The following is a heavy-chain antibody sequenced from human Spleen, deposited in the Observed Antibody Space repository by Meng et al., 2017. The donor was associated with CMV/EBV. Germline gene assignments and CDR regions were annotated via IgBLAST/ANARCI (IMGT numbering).Heavy chain of an antibody. V-gene: IGHV3-21*01. J-gene: IGHJ4*02. CDR2: ISSSSSYI. Sequence: EVQLVESGGGLVKPGGSLRLSCAASGFTFSSYSMNWVRQAPGKGLEWVSSISSSSSYIYYADPVKGRFTISRDNAKNSLYLQMNSLRAEDTAVYYCARDDDIVVVVAATPLLGYWGQGTLVTVSS. D-gene: IGHD2-15*01. CDR1: GFTFSSYS. CDR3: ARDDDIVVVVAATPLLGY.